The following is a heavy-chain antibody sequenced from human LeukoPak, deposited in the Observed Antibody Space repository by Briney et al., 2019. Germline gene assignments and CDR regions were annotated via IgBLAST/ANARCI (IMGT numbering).Heavy chain of an antibody. D-gene: IGHD1-14*01. Sequence: VGSLRLSCTASGFTFSSYWMHWVRQAPGKGLVWVSHIKTDGSSITYADSVKGRFTISRDNAKNTLYLQMNSLRAEDTAVYYCARVRYNNALDYWGQGTLVSASS. CDR1: GFTFSSYW. J-gene: IGHJ4*02. V-gene: IGHV3-74*03. CDR2: IKTDGSSI. CDR3: ARVRYNNALDY.